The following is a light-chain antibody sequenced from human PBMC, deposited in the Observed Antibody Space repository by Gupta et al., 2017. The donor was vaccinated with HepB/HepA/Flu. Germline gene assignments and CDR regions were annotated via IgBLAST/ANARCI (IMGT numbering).Light chain of an antibody. CDR1: QNIKSY. CDR3: QQTSAIPQT. V-gene: IGKV1-39*01. Sequence: DIQMTQSPSSLSASVGDRINITSRASQNIKSYLNWYQQRSGKAPKLLIYGASSLQGGVPSRFGGSGSGTDFTLTVSSLQPEDFATYYCQQTSAIPQTFGPGTKVDIK. J-gene: IGKJ3*01. CDR2: GAS.